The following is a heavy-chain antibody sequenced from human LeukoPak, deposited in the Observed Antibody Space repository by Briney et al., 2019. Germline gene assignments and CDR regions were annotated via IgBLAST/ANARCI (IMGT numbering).Heavy chain of an antibody. CDR2: INPNSGGT. CDR1: GYTFTGYY. CDR3: ASFTGIAVAGTDY. J-gene: IGHJ4*02. Sequence: GASVKVSCKASGYTFTGYYMHWVRQAPGQGLEWRGWINPNSGGTNYAQKFQGRVTMTRDTSISTAYMELSRLRSDDTAVYYCASFTGIAVAGTDYWGQGTLVTVSS. D-gene: IGHD6-19*01. V-gene: IGHV1-2*02.